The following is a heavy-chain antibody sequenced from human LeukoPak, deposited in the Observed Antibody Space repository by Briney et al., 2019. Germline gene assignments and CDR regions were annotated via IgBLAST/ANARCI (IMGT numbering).Heavy chain of an antibody. CDR3: ARRRSGSNHFDY. D-gene: IGHD3-3*01. J-gene: IGHJ4*02. CDR2: IYPGDSDT. CDR1: GYSFTSYW. Sequence: GESLKISSRGSGYSFTSYWIGWVRQMPGKDLEWMGIIYPGDSDTRYNPSLQGQVTISADKSINTAYLQRSSLNASDTALSYCARRRSGSNHFDYWGQGTLVTVSS. V-gene: IGHV5-51*01.